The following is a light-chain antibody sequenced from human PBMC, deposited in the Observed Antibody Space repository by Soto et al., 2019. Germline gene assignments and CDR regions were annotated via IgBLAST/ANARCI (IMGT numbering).Light chain of an antibody. V-gene: IGLV1-47*01. CDR3: AEWDDSRSGYV. CDR1: SSNIGNNH. CDR2: KNN. Sequence: QSVLTQPPSASGTPGQRVTISCSGSSSNIGNNHVYWYQQLPGTAPKLLIYKNNQRPSGVPDRFSGSKSGTSASLAISGLRSEDEVEYYCAEWDDSRSGYVFGTGNMVTVL. J-gene: IGLJ1*01.